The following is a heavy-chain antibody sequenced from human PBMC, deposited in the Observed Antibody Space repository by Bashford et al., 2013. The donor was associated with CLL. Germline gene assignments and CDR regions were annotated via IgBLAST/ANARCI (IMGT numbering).Heavy chain of an antibody. J-gene: IGHJ3*02. V-gene: IGHV3-66*03. CDR2: IYSCGST. CDR1: GFTVSSNY. CDR3: ARDRGGGLVRPSQKNAFVY. D-gene: IGHD6-19*01. Sequence: GGSLRLSCAASGFTVSSNYMSWVRQAPGKGLEWVSVIYSCGSTYYADSVKGRFTISRDNSKNTLYLQMNSLRAEDTAVYYCARDRGGGLVRPSQKNAFVYLGPKGRMVTVSS.